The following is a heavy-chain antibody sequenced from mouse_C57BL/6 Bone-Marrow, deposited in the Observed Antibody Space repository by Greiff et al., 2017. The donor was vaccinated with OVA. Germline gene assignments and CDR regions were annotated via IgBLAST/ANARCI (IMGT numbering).Heavy chain of an antibody. V-gene: IGHV5-12*01. CDR2: ISNGGGST. CDR1: GFSFCDSY. J-gene: IGHJ3*01. Sequence: EVMLVESGGGLVQPGGSLKLSCSASGFSFCDSYLYWVLQPPAKRLVCVAYISNGGGSTYYPDTVKGRFTISRDNAKNTLYLQMSRLKSEDTAMYYCASYDSWFAYWGQGTLVTVSA. CDR3: ASYDSWFAY. D-gene: IGHD2-4*01.